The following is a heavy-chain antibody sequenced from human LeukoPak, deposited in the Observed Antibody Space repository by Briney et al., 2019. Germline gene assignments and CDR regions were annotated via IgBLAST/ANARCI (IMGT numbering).Heavy chain of an antibody. CDR3: ARGSLYSSSWYSTH. V-gene: IGHV4-59*01. D-gene: IGHD6-13*01. Sequence: PSETLSLTCTVSGGSISSYYWSWIRQPPGKGLEWIGYIYYSGSTNYNPSLKSRVTISVDTSKNQFSLKLSSVTAADTAVYYCARGSLYSSSWYSTHWGQGTLVTVSS. J-gene: IGHJ1*01. CDR2: IYYSGST. CDR1: GGSISSYY.